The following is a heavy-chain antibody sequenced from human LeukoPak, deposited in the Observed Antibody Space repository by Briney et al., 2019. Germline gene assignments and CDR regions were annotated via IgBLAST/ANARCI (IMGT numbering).Heavy chain of an antibody. V-gene: IGHV4-39*01. CDR3: ARRGRVEGYFDL. CDR2: IFYGGST. D-gene: IGHD1-1*01. Sequence: PSETLSLTCTVSGGSISSGTSYWGWIRQSPGKGLEWIGSIFYGGSTYYNPSLKSRVTMSVDMSKNQFSLKLSSVAAADTAVYYCARRGRVEGYFDLWGRGTLVTVSS. J-gene: IGHJ2*01. CDR1: GGSISSGTSY.